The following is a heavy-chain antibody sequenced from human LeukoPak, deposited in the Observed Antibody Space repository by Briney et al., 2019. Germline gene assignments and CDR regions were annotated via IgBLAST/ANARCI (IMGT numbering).Heavy chain of an antibody. Sequence: SETLSLTCAVYGGSFSGYYWSWIRQPPGKGLEWIGEINHSGSTNYNPSLKSRVTISVDTSKNQFFLKLSSVTAADTAVYYCARGYCSGGSCYSGWYYYYYMDVWGKGTTVTVSS. CDR3: ARGYCSGGSCYSGWYYYYYMDV. CDR2: INHSGST. D-gene: IGHD2-15*01. J-gene: IGHJ6*03. CDR1: GGSFSGYY. V-gene: IGHV4-34*01.